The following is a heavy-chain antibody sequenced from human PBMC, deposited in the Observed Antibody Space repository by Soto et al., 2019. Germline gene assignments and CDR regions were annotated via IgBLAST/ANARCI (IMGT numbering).Heavy chain of an antibody. V-gene: IGHV4-59*01. CDR1: GGSISSYY. CDR3: ARRDSSYFDY. D-gene: IGHD6-13*01. J-gene: IGHJ4*02. CDR2: IYYSGST. Sequence: PSETLALTCAVSGGSISSYYGGWIRQPPGKGLEWIGYIYYSGSTNHNPSLKSRVTISVDTSKNQFSLKLSSVTAADTAVYYCARRDSSYFDYWGQGTLVTV.